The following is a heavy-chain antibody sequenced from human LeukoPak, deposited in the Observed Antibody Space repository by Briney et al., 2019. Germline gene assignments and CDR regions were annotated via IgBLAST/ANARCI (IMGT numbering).Heavy chain of an antibody. CDR2: INPNSGVT. CDR1: GDTFTGYY. CDR3: AIYDFWSGYYSAIPLDY. J-gene: IGHJ4*02. D-gene: IGHD3-3*01. V-gene: IGHV1-2*02. Sequence: ASVKVSCKASGDTFTGYYMHWVRQAPGQGLECIGWINPNSGVTDYAQKFQGRVTMTRDTSISTAYMALSRLRSDDTAVYYCAIYDFWSGYYSAIPLDYWGQGTLVTVSS.